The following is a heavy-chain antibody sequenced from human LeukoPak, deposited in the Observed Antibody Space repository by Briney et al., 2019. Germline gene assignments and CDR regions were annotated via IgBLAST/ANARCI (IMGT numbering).Heavy chain of an antibody. CDR3: AKVYSYYTMDV. V-gene: IGHV3-30*02. Sequence: GGSLRLSRAASGFTFSNYGMHWVRQAPGKGLEWVAFIRNDGSNKYYADSVKGRFTISRDNSKNTVYLQMNSLRPEDTVVYYCAKVYSYYTMDVWGRGTTVTVSS. CDR1: GFTFSNYG. CDR2: IRNDGSNK. J-gene: IGHJ6*02.